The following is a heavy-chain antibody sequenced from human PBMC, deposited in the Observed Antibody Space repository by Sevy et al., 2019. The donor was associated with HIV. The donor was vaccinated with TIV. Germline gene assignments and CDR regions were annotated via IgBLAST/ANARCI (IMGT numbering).Heavy chain of an antibody. CDR3: AKTDSSVAFDI. D-gene: IGHD3-22*01. V-gene: IGHV3-53*01. J-gene: IGHJ3*02. CDR2: IYSGGST. Sequence: GGSLRLSCAASGFTVSSNYMSWVRHAPGKGLEWVSVIYSGGSTYYADSVKGRFTISRDNSKNTLYLQMNSLRAEDTAVYYCAKTDSSVAFDIWGQGTMVTVSS. CDR1: GFTVSSNY.